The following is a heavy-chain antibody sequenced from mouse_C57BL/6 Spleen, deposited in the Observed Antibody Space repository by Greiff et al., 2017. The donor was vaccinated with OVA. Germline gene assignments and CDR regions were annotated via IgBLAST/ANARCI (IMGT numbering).Heavy chain of an antibody. Sequence: QVHVKQPGAELVRPGSSVKLSCKASGYTFTSYWMHWVKQRPIQGLEWIGNIDPSDSETHYNQKFKDKATLTVDKSSSTAYMQLSSLTSEDSAVYYCARNYDYDDGSLYYWGQGTTLTVSS. CDR1: GYTFTSYW. CDR3: ARNYDYDDGSLYY. D-gene: IGHD2-4*01. J-gene: IGHJ2*01. V-gene: IGHV1-52*01. CDR2: IDPSDSET.